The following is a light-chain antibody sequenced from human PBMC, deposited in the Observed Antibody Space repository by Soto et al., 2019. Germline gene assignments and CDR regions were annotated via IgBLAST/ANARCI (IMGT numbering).Light chain of an antibody. CDR3: QQYGTSRVT. J-gene: IGKJ3*01. Sequence: EVVLTQSPGTLSLTPGERATLSCRASQSINNNLAWYQHKPGQAPRLLIYSASSRAAGIPDRFSGSGSRTDFTLTSSRLEPEDFAVYYCQQYGTSRVTFGPGTKVDIK. V-gene: IGKV3-20*01. CDR1: QSINNN. CDR2: SAS.